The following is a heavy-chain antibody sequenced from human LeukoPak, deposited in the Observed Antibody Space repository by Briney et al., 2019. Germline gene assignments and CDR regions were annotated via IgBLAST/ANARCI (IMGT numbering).Heavy chain of an antibody. D-gene: IGHD3-10*01. J-gene: IGHJ4*02. CDR3: ARGLGNYYGSGSYYALDY. Sequence: GGSLRLSCAASGFTFSSYAMSWVRQAPGKGLECISGFSGSGGSTYYADSVKGRFTISRDNSKNTLYLQMGSLRAEDMAVYYCARGLGNYYGSGSYYALDYWGQGTLVTVSS. CDR2: FSGSGGST. CDR1: GFTFSSYA. V-gene: IGHV3-23*01.